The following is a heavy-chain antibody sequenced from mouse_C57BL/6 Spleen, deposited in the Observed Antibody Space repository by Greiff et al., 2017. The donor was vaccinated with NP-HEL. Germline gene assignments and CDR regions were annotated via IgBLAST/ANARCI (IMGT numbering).Heavy chain of an antibody. Sequence: EVKLMESGGDLVKPGGSLKLSCAASGFTFSSYGMSWVRQTPDTRLEWVATICSGGSYTYYPDSVQGRFTIYRDNAKNTLYQQMSSLKSEDTAMDYCARRGGSSYWYFDVWGTGTTVTVSS. CDR3: ARRGGSSYWYFDV. D-gene: IGHD1-1*01. J-gene: IGHJ1*03. V-gene: IGHV5-6*02. CDR1: GFTFSSYG. CDR2: ICSGGSYT.